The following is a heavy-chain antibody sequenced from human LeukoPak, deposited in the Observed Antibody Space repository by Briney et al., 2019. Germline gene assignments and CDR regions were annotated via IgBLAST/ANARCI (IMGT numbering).Heavy chain of an antibody. CDR1: GGSFSGYY. Sequence: PSETLSLTCAVYGGSFSGYYWSWIRQPPGKGLEWIGEINHSGSTNYNPSLKRRVTISVDTSKNQFSLKLSSVTAADTAVYYCAREGPYCGGDCRALDYWGQGTLVTVSS. V-gene: IGHV4-34*01. J-gene: IGHJ4*02. CDR2: INHSGST. CDR3: AREGPYCGGDCRALDY. D-gene: IGHD2-21*02.